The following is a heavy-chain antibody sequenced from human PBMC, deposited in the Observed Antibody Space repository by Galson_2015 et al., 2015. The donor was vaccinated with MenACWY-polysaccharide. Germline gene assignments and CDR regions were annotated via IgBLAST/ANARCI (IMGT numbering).Heavy chain of an antibody. J-gene: IGHJ4*02. CDR2: IKQDGSEK. Sequence: SLRLSCAASGFTFSNFWMSWVRQAPGKELEWVASIKQDGSEKYIAYSVKGRFTISRDNAENSLFLQMNSLRAEDTAVYYCARERWVRGVFFDQWGQGTPATVSS. V-gene: IGHV3-7*01. D-gene: IGHD3-10*01. CDR1: GFTFSNFW. CDR3: ARERWVRGVFFDQ.